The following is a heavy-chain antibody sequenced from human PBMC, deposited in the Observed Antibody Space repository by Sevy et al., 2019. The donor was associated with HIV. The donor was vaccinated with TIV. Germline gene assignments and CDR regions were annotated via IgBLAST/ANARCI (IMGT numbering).Heavy chain of an antibody. CDR1: GFIFNDYW. D-gene: IGHD2-15*01. Sequence: GGSLRLSCAASGFIFNDYWMHWVRQAPGKGLEWVANINEDGSKQYYVDSVKGRFTISRDNAKSSVFLEMNSLRVDDAAIFYCARAKGISASFWGQGTLVTVSS. CDR2: INEDGSKQ. V-gene: IGHV3-7*03. CDR3: ARAKGISASF. J-gene: IGHJ4*02.